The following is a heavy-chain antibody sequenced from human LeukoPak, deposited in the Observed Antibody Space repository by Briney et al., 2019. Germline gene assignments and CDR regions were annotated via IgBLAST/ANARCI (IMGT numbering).Heavy chain of an antibody. D-gene: IGHD1-1*01. J-gene: IGHJ4*02. CDR3: AKGERPPDY. Sequence: GGSLRLSCAASGFTFSSYGMHWVRQAPGKGLEWVAVISYDGSNKYYADSVKGRFTISRDNSKNTLYLQMNSLRAEDTAVCYCAKGERPPDYWGQGTLVTVSS. V-gene: IGHV3-30*18. CDR1: GFTFSSYG. CDR2: ISYDGSNK.